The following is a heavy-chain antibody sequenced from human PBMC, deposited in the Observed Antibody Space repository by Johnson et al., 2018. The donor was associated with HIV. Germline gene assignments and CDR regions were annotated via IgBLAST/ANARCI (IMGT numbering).Heavy chain of an antibody. D-gene: IGHD6-19*01. CDR1: EFSFSTYA. CDR2: ISYDGSNK. CDR3: ARDIIAVAGYDGFDI. J-gene: IGHJ3*02. Sequence: QVQLVESGGGVVQPGRSLRLSCAASEFSFSTYALHWVRQAPGEGLEWVAVISYDGSNKYYADSVKGRFTISRDNSKNTLYLQMNSLRAEDTAVYYCARDIIAVAGYDGFDIWGQGTMVTVSS. V-gene: IGHV3-30-3*01.